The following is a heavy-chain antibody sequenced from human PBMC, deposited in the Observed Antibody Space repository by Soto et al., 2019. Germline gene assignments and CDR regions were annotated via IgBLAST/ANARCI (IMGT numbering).Heavy chain of an antibody. Sequence: GGSLRLSCAASGFTFSSYAMSWVRQAPGKGLEWVSAISGSGGSTYYADSVKGRSTISRDNSKNTLYLQMNSLRAEDTAVYYCAKDLGLLWFGARMDVWGKGTTVTVSS. CDR1: GFTFSSYA. J-gene: IGHJ6*03. CDR3: AKDLGLLWFGARMDV. V-gene: IGHV3-23*01. CDR2: ISGSGGST. D-gene: IGHD3-10*01.